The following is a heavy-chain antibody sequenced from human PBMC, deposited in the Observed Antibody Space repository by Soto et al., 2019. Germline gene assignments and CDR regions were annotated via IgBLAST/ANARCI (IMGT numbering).Heavy chain of an antibody. CDR1: GGSISSYY. CDR2: FYTSGTT. D-gene: IGHD3-10*01. CDR3: ARAGNEYGVDV. V-gene: IGHV4-4*07. Sequence: QVQLQESGPGLVKPSETLSLTCTVSGGSISSYYWSWIRQSAGQGLEWIGRFYTSGTTHYNPSLKSRLSMSAATSKNQLSLTLTSVTAADTGVYYCARAGNEYGVDVWGQGTTVTVSS. J-gene: IGHJ6*02.